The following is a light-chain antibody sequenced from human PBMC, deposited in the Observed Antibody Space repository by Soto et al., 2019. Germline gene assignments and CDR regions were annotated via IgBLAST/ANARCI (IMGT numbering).Light chain of an antibody. V-gene: IGKV1-6*01. J-gene: IGKJ1*01. CDR2: AAS. CDR3: LQDYNYPWT. Sequence: AIQMTQFPSSLSASVGGRVTITCRASQAIRNDLAWFQQKPGEAPKLLIYAASTLQSGVPSRFSGSGSATGYTLTISSLQPEDFATYFCLQDYNYPWTFGQGTMVDI. CDR1: QAIRND.